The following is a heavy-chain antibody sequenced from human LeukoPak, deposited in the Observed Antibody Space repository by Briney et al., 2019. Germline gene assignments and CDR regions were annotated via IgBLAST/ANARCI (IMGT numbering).Heavy chain of an antibody. V-gene: IGHV3-7*01. Sequence: GGSLRLSCAASGFTFSSYWMSWVRQAPGKGLEWVANIKQDGGEKYYVGSVKGRFTVSRDNAKNSLYLQMNSLRAEDTAVYCCAREWNYYGSGIMDVWGKGTTVTVSS. CDR2: IKQDGGEK. J-gene: IGHJ6*04. CDR1: GFTFSSYW. D-gene: IGHD3-10*01. CDR3: AREWNYYGSGIMDV.